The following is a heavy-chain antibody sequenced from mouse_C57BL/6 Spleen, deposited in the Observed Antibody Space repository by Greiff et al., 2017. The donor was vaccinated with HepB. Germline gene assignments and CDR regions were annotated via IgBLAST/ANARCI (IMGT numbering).Heavy chain of an antibody. Sequence: EVHLVESGGGLVQPKGSLKLSCAASGFSFNTYAMNWVRQAPGTGLEWVARIRSKSNNYATYYADSVKDRVTISRDDSESMLYLQMNNLKTEDTAMYYCVRQGDYYGSSPRYWYFDVWGTGTTVTVSS. D-gene: IGHD1-1*01. CDR1: GFSFNTYA. CDR2: IRSKSNNYAT. CDR3: VRQGDYYGSSPRYWYFDV. J-gene: IGHJ1*03. V-gene: IGHV10-1*01.